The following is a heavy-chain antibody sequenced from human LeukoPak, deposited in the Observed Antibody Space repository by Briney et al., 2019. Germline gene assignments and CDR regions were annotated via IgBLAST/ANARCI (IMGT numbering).Heavy chain of an antibody. Sequence: PGGSLRLSCAASGFTFSGSAMHWVRQASGKGLEWVGRIRSKANNYGTAYVASVKGRFTVSRDGSKNTACLQMNSLKIEETAVVYCTRHPDCSGDIRYPDWGPGPLVTVSS. D-gene: IGHD2-15*01. CDR3: TRHPDCSGDIRYPD. J-gene: IGHJ4*02. V-gene: IGHV3-73*01. CDR2: IRSKANNYGT. CDR1: GFTFSGSA.